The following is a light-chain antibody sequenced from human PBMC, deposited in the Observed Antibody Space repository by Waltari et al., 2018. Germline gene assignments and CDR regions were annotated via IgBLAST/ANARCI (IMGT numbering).Light chain of an antibody. CDR1: SSNIGTGYD. Sequence: QSVLTQPPSVSGAPGQRVTISCTGSSSNIGTGYDVHWYQQLPGTAPKPLIYGNSKRPSGVPDRFSGSKSGTSASLAITGLQAEDEADYYGQSYDSSLSGSVFGGGTKLTVL. V-gene: IGLV1-40*01. CDR2: GNS. CDR3: QSYDSSLSGSV. J-gene: IGLJ2*01.